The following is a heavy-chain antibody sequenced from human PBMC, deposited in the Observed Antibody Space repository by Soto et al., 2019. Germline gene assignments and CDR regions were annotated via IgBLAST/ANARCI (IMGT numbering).Heavy chain of an antibody. CDR1: GFRFRGYF. J-gene: IGHJ4*02. D-gene: IGHD2-2*01. CDR2: IGPYGNSI. CDR3: ARDDQTYGVY. V-gene: IGHV3-11*01. Sequence: GVSLRLSCSASGFRFRGYFMSLIRQAPGKGLEWVSYIGPYGNSIYYADSVKGRFTISRDDAKKSLYLQMNSLRAEDTAVYYCARDDQTYGVYWGKGSLVTVSS.